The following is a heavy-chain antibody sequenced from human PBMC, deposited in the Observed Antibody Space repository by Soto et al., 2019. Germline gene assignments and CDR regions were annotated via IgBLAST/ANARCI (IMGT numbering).Heavy chain of an antibody. J-gene: IGHJ5*02. CDR2: IIPILGIA. CDR1: GGTFSSYT. CDR3: AGTAAVGCCSGGSCYSLRNWFDP. V-gene: IGHV1-69*02. D-gene: IGHD2-15*01. Sequence: QVQLVQSGAEVKKPGSSVKVSCKASGGTFSSYTISWVRQAPGQGLEWMGRIIPILGIANYAQKFQGRVTITADKSTSTAYMELSSLRSEDTAVYYCAGTAAVGCCSGGSCYSLRNWFDPWGQGTLVTVSS.